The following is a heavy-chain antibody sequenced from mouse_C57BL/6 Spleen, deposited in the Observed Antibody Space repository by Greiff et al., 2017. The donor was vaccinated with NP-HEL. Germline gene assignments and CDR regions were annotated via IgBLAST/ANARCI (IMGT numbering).Heavy chain of an antibody. CDR3: ARSSAYYGSHYYAMDY. Sequence: EVQLQQSGPELVKPGASVKMSCKASGYTFTDYNMHWVKQSHGKSLEWIGYINPNNGGTSYNQKFKGKATLTVNKSSSTAYMELRSLTSEDSAVYYCARSSAYYGSHYYAMDYWGQGTSVTVSS. V-gene: IGHV1-22*01. D-gene: IGHD1-1*01. J-gene: IGHJ4*01. CDR2: INPNNGGT. CDR1: GYTFTDYN.